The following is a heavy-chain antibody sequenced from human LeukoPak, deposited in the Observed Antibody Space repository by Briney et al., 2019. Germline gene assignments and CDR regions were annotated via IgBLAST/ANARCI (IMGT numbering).Heavy chain of an antibody. D-gene: IGHD3-22*01. V-gene: IGHV4-38-2*01. J-gene: IGHJ4*02. CDR3: ARNYRDSSVYSPFDY. CDR1: GYSISNAYY. CDR2: FYQSGTT. Sequence: SETLSLTCSVSGYSISNAYYWGWIRQAPGKRLEWIGSFYQSGTTYYNPSLRSRVTISVDTSKNQFSLKLSSVTAADTAVYYCARNYRDSSVYSPFDYWGQGTLVTVSS.